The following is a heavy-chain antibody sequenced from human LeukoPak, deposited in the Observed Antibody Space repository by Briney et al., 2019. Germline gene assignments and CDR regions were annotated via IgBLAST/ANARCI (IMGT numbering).Heavy chain of an antibody. D-gene: IGHD4-17*01. V-gene: IGHV4-38-2*02. CDR2: IYHSGST. J-gene: IGHJ3*02. CDR3: ARGMTTEYSRHAFDI. CDR1: GYSISSGYY. Sequence: SETLSLTCTVSGYSISSGYYWGWIRQPPGKGLEWIGSIYHSGSTYYNPSLKSRVTISVDTSKNQFSLKLSSVTAADTAVYYCARGMTTEYSRHAFDIWGQGTMVTVSS.